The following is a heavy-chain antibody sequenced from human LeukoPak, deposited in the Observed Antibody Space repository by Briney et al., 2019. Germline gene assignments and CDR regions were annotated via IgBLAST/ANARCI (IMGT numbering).Heavy chain of an antibody. Sequence: ASVKVSCKASGYTFTSYYMHWVRQAPGQGLEWMGIINPSGGSTSYAQKFQGRVTMTRDTSTSTVYMELSSLRSEDTAVYYCATDDMSTSCNKLRCCGMDVWGQGTTVTVSS. J-gene: IGHJ6*02. CDR2: INPSGGST. D-gene: IGHD2-2*01. CDR1: GYTFTSYY. V-gene: IGHV1-46*01. CDR3: ATDDMSTSCNKLRCCGMDV.